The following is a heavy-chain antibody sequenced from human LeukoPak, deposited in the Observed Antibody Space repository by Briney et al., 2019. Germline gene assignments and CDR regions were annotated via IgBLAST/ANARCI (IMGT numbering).Heavy chain of an antibody. Sequence: SETLSLTCGVSGDSINSGHYWGWIRQPPGKGLEWIGIMYHSGSTYYNPSLKSRVTISIDTSKNQFSLKLRSVTAADTAVYFCARNVTMVLPGQGAFDIWGQGTMVTVSS. CDR2: MYHSGST. CDR3: ARNVTMVLPGQGAFDI. V-gene: IGHV4-38-2*01. J-gene: IGHJ3*02. D-gene: IGHD4/OR15-4a*01. CDR1: GDSINSGHY.